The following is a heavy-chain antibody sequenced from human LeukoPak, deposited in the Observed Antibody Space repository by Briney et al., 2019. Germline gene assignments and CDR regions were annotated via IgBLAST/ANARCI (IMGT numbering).Heavy chain of an antibody. J-gene: IGHJ5*02. D-gene: IGHD2/OR15-2a*01. Sequence: PGGTLRLSCAASGFTFSSYGMSWVRQAPGKGLEWVSAISGSGGSTYYADSVKGRFTISRDNSKDTLYLQMNSLRAEDTAVYYCAKDGSMAWGDWFDPWGQGTLVTVSS. V-gene: IGHV3-23*01. CDR3: AKDGSMAWGDWFDP. CDR2: ISGSGGST. CDR1: GFTFSSYG.